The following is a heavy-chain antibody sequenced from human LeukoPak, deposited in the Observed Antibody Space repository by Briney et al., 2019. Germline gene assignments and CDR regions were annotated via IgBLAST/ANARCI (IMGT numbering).Heavy chain of an antibody. J-gene: IGHJ4*02. CDR3: ARAPSGLDY. CDR1: GFTLSDHN. D-gene: IGHD2-15*01. CDR2: TTNKAHSYTT. Sequence: PRGSLRLSCAVSGFTLSDHNMDWVRQAPGKGLEWVGRTTNKAHSYTTEYAASVKGRFTISRDDSQNSLYLQMNSLKTEDTAVYYCARAPSGLDYWGQGLMLTVSS. V-gene: IGHV3-72*01.